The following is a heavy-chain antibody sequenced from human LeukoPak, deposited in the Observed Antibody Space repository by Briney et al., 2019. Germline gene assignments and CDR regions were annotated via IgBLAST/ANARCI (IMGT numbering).Heavy chain of an antibody. CDR3: ARDDPQYWFDP. CDR2: IYHSGST. Sequence: PSETLSLTCAVSGYSISSGYYWGWIRQPPGKGLEWIGSIYHSGSTYYNPSLKSRVTISVDTSKNQFSLKLSSVTAADTAVYYCARDDPQYWFDPWGQGTLVTVSS. CDR1: GYSISSGYY. J-gene: IGHJ5*02. V-gene: IGHV4-38-2*02.